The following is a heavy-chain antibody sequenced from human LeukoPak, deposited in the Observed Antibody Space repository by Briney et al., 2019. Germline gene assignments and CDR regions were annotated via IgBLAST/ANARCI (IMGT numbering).Heavy chain of an antibody. D-gene: IGHD5-18*01. CDR1: GFTFSSYA. CDR2: ISGSGGST. J-gene: IGHJ4*02. Sequence: PGGSLRLSCAASGFTFSSYAMRWVRQAPGKGLEWVSAISGSGGSTYYADSVKGRFTISRDNSKNTLYLQMNSLRAEDTAVYYCAKTVGYSYGKSPIDYWGQGTLVTVSS. V-gene: IGHV3-23*01. CDR3: AKTVGYSYGKSPIDY.